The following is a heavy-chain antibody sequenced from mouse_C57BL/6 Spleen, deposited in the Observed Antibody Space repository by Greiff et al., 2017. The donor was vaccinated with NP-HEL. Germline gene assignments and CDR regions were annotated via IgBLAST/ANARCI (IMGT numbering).Heavy chain of an antibody. Sequence: EVNVVESGGDLVNPGGSLKLSCAASGFTFSTYGMSWVRQTPDKRLEWVATISSGGSYTYYPDSVKGRFTISRDNAKNTLYLQMSSLKSEDTAMYYCARPDYDYYFDYWGQGTTLTVSS. D-gene: IGHD2-4*01. J-gene: IGHJ2*01. CDR3: ARPDYDYYFDY. CDR2: ISSGGSYT. CDR1: GFTFSTYG. V-gene: IGHV5-6*01.